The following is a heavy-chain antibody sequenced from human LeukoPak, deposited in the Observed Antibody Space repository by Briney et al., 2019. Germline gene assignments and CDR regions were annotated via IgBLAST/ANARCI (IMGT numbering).Heavy chain of an antibody. V-gene: IGHV3-7*03. CDR3: ARDPYVSNFDY. CDR2: IKEDGSEA. CDR1: GFMFSSNW. J-gene: IGHJ4*02. Sequence: GGSLRLSCAASGFMFSSNWMSWVRQAPGKGPEWMGNIKEDGSEAYYVDSVKGRFTISRDNAQNSLYLHMHSLRVEDTAVYYCARDPYVSNFDYWGQGTLVTVSS. D-gene: IGHD3-10*02.